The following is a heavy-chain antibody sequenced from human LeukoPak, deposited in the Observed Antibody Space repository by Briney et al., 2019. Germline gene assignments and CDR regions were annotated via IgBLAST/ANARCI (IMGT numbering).Heavy chain of an antibody. J-gene: IGHJ5*02. CDR3: ARGLVVPAASRWFDP. Sequence: ASVKVSCKASGYTITSYDINWVRQATGQGLEWMGWMNPNSGNTGYAQKLQGRVTMTRNTSISTAYMELSSLRSEDTAVYYCARGLVVPAASRWFDPWGQGTLVTVSS. CDR2: MNPNSGNT. CDR1: GYTITSYD. V-gene: IGHV1-8*01. D-gene: IGHD2-2*01.